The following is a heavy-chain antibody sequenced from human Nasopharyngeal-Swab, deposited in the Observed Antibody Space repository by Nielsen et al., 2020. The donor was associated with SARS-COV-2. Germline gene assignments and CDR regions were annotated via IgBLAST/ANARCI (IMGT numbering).Heavy chain of an antibody. J-gene: IGHJ4*02. CDR1: GFTFRDYW. V-gene: IGHV3-7*04. D-gene: IGHD3-10*01. CDR2: IKQGGSEK. CDR3: ARVGGRTSPMGS. Sequence: GESLKISCVASGFTFRDYWMSWVRQAPAKGLEWVASIKQGGSEKNYVDSVKGRFTISRDNAKNSLFLQMDGLRTEDTAFYYCARVGGRTSPMGSWGQGTLVTVSS.